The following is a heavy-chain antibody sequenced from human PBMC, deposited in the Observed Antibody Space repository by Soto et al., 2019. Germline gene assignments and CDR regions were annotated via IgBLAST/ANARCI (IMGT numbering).Heavy chain of an antibody. D-gene: IGHD6-19*01. CDR3: ARFSNVYSSGWYGCETQYFFDY. J-gene: IGHJ4*02. CDR1: GYSFTSYW. Sequence: PGESLKISCKGSGYSFTSYWVGWVRQMPRKGLEWMGIIYPGDSDTRYSPSFQGQVTISDDKSVSTAYLQWSSLKASDIAMYYCARFSNVYSSGWYGCETQYFFDYWGQGILVTVSS. V-gene: IGHV5-51*01. CDR2: IYPGDSDT.